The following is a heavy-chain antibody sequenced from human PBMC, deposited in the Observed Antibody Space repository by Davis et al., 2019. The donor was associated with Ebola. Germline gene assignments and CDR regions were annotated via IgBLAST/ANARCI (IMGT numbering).Heavy chain of an antibody. D-gene: IGHD3-10*01. Sequence: SETLSLTCTVSGGSISSSSYYWGWIRQPPGKGLEWIGSIYYSGSTYYNPSLKSRVTISVDTSKNQFSLKLSSVTAADTAVYYCARQGPTYYYGSGAFDYWGQGTLVTVSS. CDR3: ARQGPTYYYGSGAFDY. CDR2: IYYSGST. V-gene: IGHV4-39*01. J-gene: IGHJ4*02. CDR1: GGSISSSSYY.